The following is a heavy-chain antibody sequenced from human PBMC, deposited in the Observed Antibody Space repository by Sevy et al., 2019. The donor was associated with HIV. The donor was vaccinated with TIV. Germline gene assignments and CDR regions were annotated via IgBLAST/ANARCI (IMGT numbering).Heavy chain of an antibody. CDR3: LNEGGGGGGDH. Sequence: GGSLRLSCAASGFSFSSYGMHWVRQAPGKGLEWMSYIQYGGSNKDYADSVKGRFTISRDNSKNTLYLQMNSLRVEDTAVFYCLNEGGGGGGDHWGQGTLVTVSS. D-gene: IGHD3-10*01. V-gene: IGHV3-30*02. J-gene: IGHJ4*02. CDR2: IQYGGSNK. CDR1: GFSFSSYG.